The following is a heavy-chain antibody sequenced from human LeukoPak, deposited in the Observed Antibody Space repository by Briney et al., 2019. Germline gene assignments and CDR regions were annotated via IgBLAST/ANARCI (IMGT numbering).Heavy chain of an antibody. CDR2: IKQDGSEK. J-gene: IGHJ4*02. V-gene: IGHV3-7*01. Sequence: GGSLRLSCAASGFTFSSFWMSWVRQAPGEGLEWVANIKQDGSEKYYVDSVKGRFTISRDNAKNSLYLQMNSLRAEDTAVYYCARDVYCSGGSCLDYWGQGTLVTVSS. D-gene: IGHD2-15*01. CDR3: ARDVYCSGGSCLDY. CDR1: GFTFSSFW.